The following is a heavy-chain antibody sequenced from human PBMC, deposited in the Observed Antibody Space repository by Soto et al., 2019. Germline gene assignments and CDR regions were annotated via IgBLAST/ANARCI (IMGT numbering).Heavy chain of an antibody. CDR2: ISSSSSTI. CDR1: GCTFSCYS. Sequence: GGDLRLSWAGSGCTFSCYSMNLVRQAPGKGLEWDSYISSSSSTIYYADSVKGRFTISRDDAKNSLYLQMNSLRDEDTAVYYCARDLPVMYYHDSSGYLYWGQRTLVSGS. J-gene: IGHJ4*02. CDR3: ARDLPVMYYHDSSGYLY. D-gene: IGHD3-22*01. V-gene: IGHV3-48*02.